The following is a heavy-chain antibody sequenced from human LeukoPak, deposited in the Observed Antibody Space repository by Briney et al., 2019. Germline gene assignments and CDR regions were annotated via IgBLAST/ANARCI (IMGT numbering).Heavy chain of an antibody. D-gene: IGHD5-24*01. V-gene: IGHV3-7*02. CDR2: INEDGSEK. Sequence: GSLRLSSTASGVTSRNNCMNWVRKAPGKGLEWVANINEDGSEKNTWDSVKGRFTTSRDNARNSLSLQMNSLRSEDTAVYYCATYKNHPHTQFFDFWGAGALFSVSA. CDR1: GVTSRNNC. J-gene: IGHJ4*02. CDR3: ATYKNHPHTQFFDF.